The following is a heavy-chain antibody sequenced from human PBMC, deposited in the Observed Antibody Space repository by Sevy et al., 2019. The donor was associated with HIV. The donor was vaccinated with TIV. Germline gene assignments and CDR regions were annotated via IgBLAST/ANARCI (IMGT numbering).Heavy chain of an antibody. CDR1: GDFFNSYS. Sequence: ASLKVSCKGSGDFFNSYSMTWVRQAPGQGLEWLGEIVPIFGSPNYAQKFQDRVTIAADESTNTFYMDLNSLRSEDTAVYYCARGSYSSSSDRYFFDLWGQGTLVTVSS. J-gene: IGHJ4*02. CDR3: ARGSYSSSSDRYFFDL. V-gene: IGHV1-69*13. D-gene: IGHD6-6*01. CDR2: IVPIFGSP.